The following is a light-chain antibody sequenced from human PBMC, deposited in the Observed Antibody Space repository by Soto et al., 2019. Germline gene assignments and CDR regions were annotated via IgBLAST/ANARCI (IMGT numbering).Light chain of an antibody. J-gene: IGKJ1*01. CDR2: GAS. V-gene: IGKV3D-15*01. CDR3: QQYNNWPRT. CDR1: QSVSSSS. Sequence: EIVLTQSPGTLSLSPGERATLSCRASQSVSSSSLAWYQHKRGQAPRLLIHGASSRATGIPDRFSGSGSGTEFTLTINSLQSEDFAVYYCQQYNNWPRTFGQGTKVDIK.